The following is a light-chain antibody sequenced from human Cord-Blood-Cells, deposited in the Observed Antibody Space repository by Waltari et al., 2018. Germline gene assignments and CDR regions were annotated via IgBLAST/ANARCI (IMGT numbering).Light chain of an antibody. CDR3: SSYTSSSGGV. CDR2: EVS. V-gene: IGLV2-14*01. CDR1: SSDVGGYNY. J-gene: IGLJ2*01. Sequence: QSALTQPASVSGSPGQSITISCTGTSSDVGGYNYVSWYQQHPGKAPQLMIYEVSNRPSGVSNRFSGSKSGNTASLTISGLQAEDEADYYCSSYTSSSGGVFGGGTKLTVL.